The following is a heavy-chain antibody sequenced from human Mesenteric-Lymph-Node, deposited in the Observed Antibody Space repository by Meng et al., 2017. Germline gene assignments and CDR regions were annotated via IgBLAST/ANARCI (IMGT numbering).Heavy chain of an antibody. V-gene: IGHV4-61*02. Sequence: SETLSLTCTVSGGPISSGSYYWSWIRQPAGKGLEWIGRIYTSGSTNYNPSLKSRVTISVDTSKNQFSLKLSSVTAADTAVYYCARGRLSGGYYKDYWGQGTLVTVSS. J-gene: IGHJ4*02. CDR1: GGPISSGSYY. CDR2: IYTSGST. D-gene: IGHD1-26*01. CDR3: ARGRLSGGYYKDY.